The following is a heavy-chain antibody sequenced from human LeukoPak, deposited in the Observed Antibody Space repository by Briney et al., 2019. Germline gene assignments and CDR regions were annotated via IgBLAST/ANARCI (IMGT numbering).Heavy chain of an antibody. CDR3: ARDRVGSSWYDL. J-gene: IGHJ5*02. Sequence: GGSLRLSCAASGFTVSSNYMTWVRQAPGKGLEWVSDIYTGGSTYYADSVRGRFTISRDNSKNTLYLQMDSLRAEDTAVYYCARDRVGSSWYDLWGPGTLVTVSS. CDR2: IYTGGST. CDR1: GFTVSSNY. V-gene: IGHV3-66*01. D-gene: IGHD6-13*01.